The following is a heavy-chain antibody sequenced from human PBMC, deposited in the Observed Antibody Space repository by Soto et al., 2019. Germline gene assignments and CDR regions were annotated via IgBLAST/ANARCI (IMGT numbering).Heavy chain of an antibody. Sequence: QVQLVQSGAEVKKPGASVKVSCKASGYTFTGYYIHWVRQAPGQGLEWMGWIYPNNGDTNYAQKFQGRVSMTRDTSTSTAYMELSSLRFDDTAVYYCARHSGYDYVFDYWGQGTLVTVSS. V-gene: IGHV1-2*02. D-gene: IGHD5-12*01. J-gene: IGHJ4*02. CDR2: IYPNNGDT. CDR1: GYTFTGYY. CDR3: ARHSGYDYVFDY.